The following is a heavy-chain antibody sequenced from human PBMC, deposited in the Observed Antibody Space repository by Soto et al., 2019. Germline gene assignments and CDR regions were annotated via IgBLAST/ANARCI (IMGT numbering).Heavy chain of an antibody. V-gene: IGHV4-39*01. J-gene: IGHJ1*01. D-gene: IGHD3-22*01. CDR3: ARYYDTSNRPYFHH. CDR1: GGSISSTTYY. Sequence: SETLSLTCAVSGGSISSTTYYWAWIRQPLGKGLEWVATIYYSGATYYNPSLKSRLTISIDTSKNQFSLRLSSVTAADTAMYYCARYYDTSNRPYFHHWGQGTRVTVSS. CDR2: IYYSGAT.